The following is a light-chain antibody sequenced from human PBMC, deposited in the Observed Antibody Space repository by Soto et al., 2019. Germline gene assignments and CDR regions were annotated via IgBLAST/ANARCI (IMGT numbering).Light chain of an antibody. CDR1: ETVSSNF. CDR2: GAA. J-gene: IGKJ4*01. CDR3: WQYGRSLQFA. Sequence: EIGLTQSPPTLSVSSGERATLSCRASETVSSNFLAWYQEKPGQGPRLLIYGAATRATGITDRFSGSGSATDFTPTISRLDPEDFAVYYCWQYGRSLQFAVGGGAKVDIK. V-gene: IGKV3-20*01.